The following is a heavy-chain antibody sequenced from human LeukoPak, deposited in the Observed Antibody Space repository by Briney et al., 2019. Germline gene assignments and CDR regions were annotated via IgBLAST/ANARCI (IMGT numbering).Heavy chain of an antibody. CDR3: ARDLYGSGRFFDY. J-gene: IGHJ4*02. Sequence: GGSLRLSCAAFGFTFSSYEMNWVRQAPGKGLEWASYISSSGSTIYYADSVKGRFTISRDNVENSLYLQMNSLRAEDTAVYYCARDLYGSGRFFDYWGQGTLVTVSS. CDR2: ISSSGSTI. V-gene: IGHV3-48*03. D-gene: IGHD3-10*01. CDR1: GFTFSSYE.